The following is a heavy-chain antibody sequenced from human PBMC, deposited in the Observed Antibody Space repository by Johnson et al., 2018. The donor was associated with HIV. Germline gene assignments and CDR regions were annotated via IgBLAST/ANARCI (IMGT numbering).Heavy chain of an antibody. J-gene: IGHJ3*02. CDR2: ISYDGSNR. Sequence: QVQLVESGGGVVQPGRSLRLSCAASGFPFSSYAMHWVRQAPGKGLEWVAVISYDGSNRYYTESVKGRFTISRDNSENTLYLQMNSLRAEDTAVYYCARAPSPGERDDAFDIWGQGTMVTVSS. CDR1: GFPFSSYA. D-gene: IGHD1-1*01. CDR3: ARAPSPGERDDAFDI. V-gene: IGHV3-30*04.